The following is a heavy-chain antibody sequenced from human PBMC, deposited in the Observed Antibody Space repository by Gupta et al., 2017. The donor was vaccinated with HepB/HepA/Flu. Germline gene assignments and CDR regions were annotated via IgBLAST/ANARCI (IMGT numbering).Heavy chain of an antibody. J-gene: IGHJ4*02. Sequence: QVQLQESGPGLVKPSGTLSLTCTVSGGSTSSSKYSWGWIRQPPGKGLEWIGTISYNGVTFHKPALKKRLTVSMERSKNQFSLKLDSVTAADTAVYFWARQWVGPAPWAQFDHWGQGMLVTVSS. CDR3: ARQWVGPAPWAQFDH. CDR2: ISYNGVT. V-gene: IGHV4-39*01. D-gene: IGHD2-2*01. CDR1: GGSTSSSKYS.